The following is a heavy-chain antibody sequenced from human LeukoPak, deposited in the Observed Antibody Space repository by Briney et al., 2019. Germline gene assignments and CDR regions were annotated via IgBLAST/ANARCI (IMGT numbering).Heavy chain of an antibody. CDR3: AKDPRVLRDGFNVDY. CDR2: ISGSGGST. D-gene: IGHD5-24*01. Sequence: GGSLRLSCAASGFIFNNYAMSWVRQAPGKGLEWVSAISGSGGSTYYADSVKGRFTVSRDNSKNTQYLQMNSLRAEDTAVYYCAKDPRVLRDGFNVDYWGQGTLVTVSS. V-gene: IGHV3-23*01. CDR1: GFIFNNYA. J-gene: IGHJ4*02.